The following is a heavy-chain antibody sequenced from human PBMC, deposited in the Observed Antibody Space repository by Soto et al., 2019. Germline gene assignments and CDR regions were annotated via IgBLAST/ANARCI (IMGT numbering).Heavy chain of an antibody. D-gene: IGHD2-15*01. V-gene: IGHV3-23*01. Sequence: EVQLLESGGGLVQPGGSLRLSCAASGFTFTSYAMSWVRQVPGKGLEWVSGISGSGGDTYYADSVKGRFTISRDNSKNTLYLQMNSLRAEDTAVYYCAKDLKEVGYCSGGSCYSDYWGQGTLVTVSS. CDR1: GFTFTSYA. J-gene: IGHJ4*02. CDR3: AKDLKEVGYCSGGSCYSDY. CDR2: ISGSGGDT.